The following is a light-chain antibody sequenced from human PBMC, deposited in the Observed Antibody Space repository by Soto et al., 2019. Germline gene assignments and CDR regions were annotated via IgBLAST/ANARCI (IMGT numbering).Light chain of an antibody. Sequence: QSVLTQPPSASGTPGQRVTISCSGSRSNIGSDTVNWYRQLPGTAPKLLIYTNNQRPSGVPDRFSGSKSGTSASLAISGLQSEDEADYYCASWDGSLNGWVFGGGTKLTVL. J-gene: IGLJ3*02. CDR3: ASWDGSLNGWV. CDR2: TNN. V-gene: IGLV1-44*01. CDR1: RSNIGSDT.